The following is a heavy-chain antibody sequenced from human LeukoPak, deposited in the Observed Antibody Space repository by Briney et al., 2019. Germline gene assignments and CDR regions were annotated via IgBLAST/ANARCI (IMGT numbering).Heavy chain of an antibody. CDR3: ARDEAYDILTGYYYY. CDR2: IYTSGST. CDR1: GGSISSGSYY. J-gene: IGHJ4*02. V-gene: IGHV4-61*02. Sequence: SETLSLTCTVSGGSISSGSYYWSWIRQPAGKGLERIGRIYTSGSTNYNPSLKSRVTISVDTSKNQFSLKLSSVTAADTAVYYCARDEAYDILTGYYYYWGQGTLVTVSS. D-gene: IGHD3-9*01.